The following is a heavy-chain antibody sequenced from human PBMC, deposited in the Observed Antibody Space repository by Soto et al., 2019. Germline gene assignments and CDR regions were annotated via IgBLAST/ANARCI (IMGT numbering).Heavy chain of an antibody. CDR2: IIPIFGTA. J-gene: IGHJ6*02. V-gene: IGHV1-69*13. D-gene: IGHD2-2*01. Sequence: GASVKVSCKASGGTFSSYAISWVRQAPGQGLEWMGGIIPIFGTANYAQKFQGRVTITADESTSTAYMELSSLRSEDTAVYYCASGWVVVVPGGMDVWGQGTTVTVSS. CDR1: GGTFSSYA. CDR3: ASGWVVVVPGGMDV.